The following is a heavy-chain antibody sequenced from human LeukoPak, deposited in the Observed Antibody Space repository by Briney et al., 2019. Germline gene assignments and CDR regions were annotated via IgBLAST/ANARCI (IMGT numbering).Heavy chain of an antibody. V-gene: IGHV3-30*18. D-gene: IGHD3-3*01. CDR1: GFIFNTYA. CDR3: AKVIHGVVTPFDY. Sequence: PGGSLRLSCAASGFIFNTYAMHWVRQAPGKGLEWVALISYDGSDKYYADSVKGRFIISRDDSKNTLYLQMNSLRAEDTAVYYCAKVIHGVVTPFDYWGQGTLVTVSS. J-gene: IGHJ4*02. CDR2: ISYDGSDK.